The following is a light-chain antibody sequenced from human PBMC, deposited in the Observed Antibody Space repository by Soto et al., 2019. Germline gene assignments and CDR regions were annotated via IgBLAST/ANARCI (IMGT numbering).Light chain of an antibody. Sequence: EVVLTQSPGTLSLSPGESATLSCRASQTIYGRYLAWYQQRPGQAPRHLMSVASNRATGIPDRFSASEYETDFTLTISRLQPEVFEVYYCQQYGRAPVTFGQGPKVEMK. V-gene: IGKV3-20*01. CDR2: VAS. J-gene: IGKJ1*01. CDR1: QTIYGRY. CDR3: QQYGRAPVT.